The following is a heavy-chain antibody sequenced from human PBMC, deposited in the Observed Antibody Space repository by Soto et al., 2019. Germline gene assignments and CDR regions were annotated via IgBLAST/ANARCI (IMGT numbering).Heavy chain of an antibody. CDR2: IIPIFGTT. J-gene: IGHJ4*02. D-gene: IGHD1-26*01. V-gene: IGHV1-69*12. Sequence: QVQLVQSGAEVKKPGSSVKVSCKAFGGTFSSYAINWIRQAPGQGLEWMGGIIPIFGTTTYAQRFQASVTITADESTSTAYMELSSLRSEDTALYYCARDGGAATFDYWGQGTLVTVSS. CDR3: ARDGGAATFDY. CDR1: GGTFSSYA.